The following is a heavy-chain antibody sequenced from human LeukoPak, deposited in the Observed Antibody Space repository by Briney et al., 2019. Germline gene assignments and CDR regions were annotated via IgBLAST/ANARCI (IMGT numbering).Heavy chain of an antibody. J-gene: IGHJ6*02. V-gene: IGHV1-18*01. D-gene: IGHD1-14*01. CDR3: ARDTGATVAYYYYGMDV. CDR1: GYTFTSYG. CDR2: ISAYNGNT. Sequence: GASVKVSCKASGYTFTSYGITWVRQAPGQGLEWMGWISAYNGNTNYAQKLQGRVTMTTDTSTSTAYMELRSLRSDDTAVYYCARDTGATVAYYYYGMDVWGQGTTVTVSS.